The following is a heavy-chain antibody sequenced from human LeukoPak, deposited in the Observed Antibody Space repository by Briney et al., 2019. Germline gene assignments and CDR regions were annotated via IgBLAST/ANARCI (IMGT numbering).Heavy chain of an antibody. Sequence: GGSLRLSCAASGFTFSSYSMNWVRQAPGKGLEWVSSISSSSSYIHYADSVKGRFTISRDNSKNTLYLQMNSLRAEDTAVYYCAKIGVGIVVVPAAMRADYWGQGTLVTVSS. J-gene: IGHJ4*02. CDR1: GFTFSSYS. D-gene: IGHD2-2*01. V-gene: IGHV3-21*01. CDR2: ISSSSSYI. CDR3: AKIGVGIVVVPAAMRADY.